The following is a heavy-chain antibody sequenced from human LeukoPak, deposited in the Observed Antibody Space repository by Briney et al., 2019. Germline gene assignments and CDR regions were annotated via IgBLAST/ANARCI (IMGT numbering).Heavy chain of an antibody. CDR1: GGSFSGYY. CDR3: ARGRYSSSWYAGWYYFDY. D-gene: IGHD6-13*01. V-gene: IGHV4-34*01. Sequence: SETLSLTCAVYGGSFSGYYWSWIRQPPGKGLEWIGEINHSGSTNYNPSLKSRVTISVDTSKNQFSLKLSSVTAADTAVYYCARGRYSSSWYAGWYYFDYWGQGTLVTVSS. J-gene: IGHJ4*02. CDR2: INHSGST.